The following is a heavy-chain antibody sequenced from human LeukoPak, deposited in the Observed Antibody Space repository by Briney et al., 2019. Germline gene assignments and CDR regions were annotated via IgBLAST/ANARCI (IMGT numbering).Heavy chain of an antibody. CDR1: GYTFTSYD. CDR2: MNPNSGNT. D-gene: IGHD3-10*01. Sequence: ASVKVSCKASGYTFTSYDINWVRQATGQGLEWMGWMNPNSGNTGYAQKFQGRVTMTRNTSISTAYMELSSLRSEDTAVYYCARDQGRDNVLLWFGFFDYWGQGTLVTVSS. CDR3: ARDQGRDNVLLWFGFFDY. J-gene: IGHJ4*02. V-gene: IGHV1-8*01.